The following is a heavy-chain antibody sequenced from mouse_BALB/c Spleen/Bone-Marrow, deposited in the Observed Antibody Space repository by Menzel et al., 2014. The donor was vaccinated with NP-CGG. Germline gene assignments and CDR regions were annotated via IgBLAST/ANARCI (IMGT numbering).Heavy chain of an antibody. D-gene: IGHD2-14*01. Sequence: EVKLVESGAELVKPGASVKLSCTASGFNIKDIYMHWVKQRPEQGLEWIGRIDPANGNTKYDPKFQGKATITADTSSNTAYLQLSSLTSEDTAVYYCAKYRLGTYFDYWGQGTTLTVSS. V-gene: IGHV14-3*02. CDR1: GFNIKDIY. CDR3: AKYRLGTYFDY. J-gene: IGHJ2*01. CDR2: IDPANGNT.